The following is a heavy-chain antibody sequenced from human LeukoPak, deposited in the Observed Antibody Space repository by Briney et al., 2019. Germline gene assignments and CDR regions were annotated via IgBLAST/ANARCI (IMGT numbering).Heavy chain of an antibody. J-gene: IGHJ6*03. CDR1: GYSFTSYW. CDR3: ARQYSGSYYYYYYYMDA. D-gene: IGHD1-26*01. Sequence: GESLKISCKGSGYSFTSYWIGWVRQMPGKGLEWMGIIYPGDSDTRYSPSFQGQVTLSADKSISTAYLQWSSLKASDTAMYYCARQYSGSYYYYYYYMDAWGKGTTVTVSS. CDR2: IYPGDSDT. V-gene: IGHV5-51*01.